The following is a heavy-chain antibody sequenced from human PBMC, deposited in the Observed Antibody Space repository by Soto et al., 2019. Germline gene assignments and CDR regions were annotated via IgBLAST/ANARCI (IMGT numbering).Heavy chain of an antibody. CDR2: INPNSGGT. CDR1: GYTFTGYY. V-gene: IGHV1-2*04. CDR3: SRDPNDYYFFSGGFYNEKNYSYYYGMDV. D-gene: IGHD3-10*01. Sequence: GASVKVSCKASGYTFTGYYIHWVRQAPGQGLEWMGWINPNSGGTNYAQKFQGWGTMTRDTSISTAYMELSSLRSADTAGYYCSRDPNDYYFFSGGFYNEKNYSYYYGMDVWGQGTTVTVSS. J-gene: IGHJ6*02.